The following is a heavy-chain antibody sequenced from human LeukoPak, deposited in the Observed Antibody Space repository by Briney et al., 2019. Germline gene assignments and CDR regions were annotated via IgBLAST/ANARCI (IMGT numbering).Heavy chain of an antibody. CDR3: ASLSDFKLAFGI. CDR2: IIPIFGTA. V-gene: IGHV1-69*05. D-gene: IGHD3-3*01. Sequence: ASVKVSCKASGYTFTSYDINWVRQATGQGLEWMGRIIPIFGTANYAQKFQGRVTITTDESTSTAYMELSSLRSEDTAVYYCASLSDFKLAFGIWGQGTMVTVSS. CDR1: GYTFTSYD. J-gene: IGHJ3*02.